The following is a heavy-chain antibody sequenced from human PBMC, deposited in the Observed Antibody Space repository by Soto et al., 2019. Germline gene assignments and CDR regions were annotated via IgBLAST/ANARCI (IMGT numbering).Heavy chain of an antibody. CDR3: ARVMRDSYSDY. V-gene: IGHV3-23*01. J-gene: IGHJ4*02. Sequence: PGGSLRLSCVASGFTFNSYAMSWVRQAPGKGLEWVSAIGGSGGSTYYADSVRGRFTISRDNSKNMVYLQMNSLRAEDTAVYYCARVMRDSYSDYWGQRTRVTVSS. D-gene: IGHD2-8*01. CDR2: IGGSGGST. CDR1: GFTFNSYA.